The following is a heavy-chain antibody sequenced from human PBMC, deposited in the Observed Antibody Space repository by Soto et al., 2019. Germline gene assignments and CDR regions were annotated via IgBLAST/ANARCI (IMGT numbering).Heavy chain of an antibody. CDR3: TQVYGSGSWGWYFHS. Sequence: QITLRESGPSLVNPTETLTLTCTFSGFSLTTTGVGVGWIRQPPGKALEWLAVVFWDGGERYSPSLKSRVTITKDTSKDQVVLTMTNMDPADTATYYCTQVYGSGSWGWYFHSWGQGTLVTVSS. CDR1: GFSLTTTGVG. V-gene: IGHV2-5*02. CDR2: VFWDGGE. D-gene: IGHD1-26*01. J-gene: IGHJ4*02.